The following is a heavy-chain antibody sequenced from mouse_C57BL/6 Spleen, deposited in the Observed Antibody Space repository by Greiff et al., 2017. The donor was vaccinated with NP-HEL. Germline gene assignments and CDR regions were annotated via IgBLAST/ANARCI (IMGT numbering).Heavy chain of an antibody. V-gene: IGHV1-39*01. CDR3: ARGDYYGSTYAMDY. J-gene: IGHJ4*01. CDR1: GYSFTDYN. CDR2: INPNYGTT. D-gene: IGHD1-1*01. Sequence: VHVKQSGPELVKPGASVKISCKASGYSFTDYNMNWVKQSNGKSLEWIGVINPNYGTTSYNQKFKGKATLTVDQSSSTAYMQLNSLTSEDSAVYYCARGDYYGSTYAMDYWGQGTSVTVSS.